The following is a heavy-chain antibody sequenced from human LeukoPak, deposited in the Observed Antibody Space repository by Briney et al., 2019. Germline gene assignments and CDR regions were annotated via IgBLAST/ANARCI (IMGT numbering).Heavy chain of an antibody. D-gene: IGHD3-3*01. CDR3: VKDADFWSGLDC. J-gene: IGHJ4*02. Sequence: GGSLRLSCAASGFTFSSYAMNWVRQAPGKGLEWVSSISRGSDHIFYADSMKGRLTISRDNAKHSLDLQMISLRAEDTALYYCVKDADFWSGLDCWGQGTLVTVSS. CDR1: GFTFSSYA. CDR2: ISRGSDHI. V-gene: IGHV3-21*03.